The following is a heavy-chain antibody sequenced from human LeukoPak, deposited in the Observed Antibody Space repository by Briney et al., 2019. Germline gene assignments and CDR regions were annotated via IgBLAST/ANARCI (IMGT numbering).Heavy chain of an antibody. D-gene: IGHD4-17*01. CDR3: ARERDYGEYVRLDYYYYGMDV. V-gene: IGHV3-21*01. J-gene: IGHJ6*02. Sequence: GGSLRLSCAASGFTFSSYSMNWVRQAPGKGLEWVSSISSSSSYIYYADSVKGRFTISRDNAKNSLYLQMNSPRAEDTAVYYCARERDYGEYVRLDYYYYGMDVWGQGTTVTVSS. CDR1: GFTFSSYS. CDR2: ISSSSSYI.